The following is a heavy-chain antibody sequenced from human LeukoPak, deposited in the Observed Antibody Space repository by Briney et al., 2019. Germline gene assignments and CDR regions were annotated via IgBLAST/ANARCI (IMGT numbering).Heavy chain of an antibody. CDR3: ARVKGRRDGYNGDSDY. D-gene: IGHD5-24*01. V-gene: IGHV4-34*01. CDR1: GGSFSGYY. Sequence: SEPLSLTCAVYGGSFSGYYWSWIRQPPGKGLEWNGEINHSGSTNYNPSLKSRVTISVDTSKNQFSLKLSSVTAADTAVYYCARVKGRRDGYNGDSDYWGQGTLVTVSS. CDR2: INHSGST. J-gene: IGHJ4*02.